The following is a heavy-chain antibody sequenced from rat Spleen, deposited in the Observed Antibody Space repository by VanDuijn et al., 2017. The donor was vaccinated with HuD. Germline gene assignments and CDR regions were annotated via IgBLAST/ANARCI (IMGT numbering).Heavy chain of an antibody. D-gene: IGHD1-12*02. J-gene: IGHJ2*01. CDR2: ISTGGDNT. V-gene: IGHV5S13*01. Sequence: EVQLVESGGGLVQPGRSLKLSCAASGFTFSNYGMARVRQTPTKGLEGVASISTGGDNTYYRDSVKGRFTVSRDNAKSTLFLQMDSLRSEDTATYYCAKSRFYYYDGGYYCFNYWGLGVMVTVSS. CDR1: GFTFSNYG. CDR3: AKSRFYYYDGGYYCFNY.